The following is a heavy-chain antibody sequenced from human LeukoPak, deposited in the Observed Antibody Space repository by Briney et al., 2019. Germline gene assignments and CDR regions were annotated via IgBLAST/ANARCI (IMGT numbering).Heavy chain of an antibody. CDR3: AKNPHPVRVRYYFDY. J-gene: IGHJ4*02. D-gene: IGHD2-2*01. V-gene: IGHV3-30*18. CDR1: GFIFCSLD. CDR2: ISYDGSNK. Sequence: GGSLRLSCAPSGFIFCSLDMQCVRHSPGKGLEWVAVISYDGSNKYYADSVTGRFTISKDNSKNTLNLQMNSLRAEETAVYYCAKNPHPVRVRYYFDYWGQGTLVTASP.